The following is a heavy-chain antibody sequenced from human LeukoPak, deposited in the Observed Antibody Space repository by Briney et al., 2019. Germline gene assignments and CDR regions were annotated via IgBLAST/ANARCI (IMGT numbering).Heavy chain of an antibody. CDR3: ARARMGSRAAAGLYYFDY. V-gene: IGHV1-8*01. D-gene: IGHD6-13*01. CDR2: MNPNSGNT. CDR1: GYTFTSYD. J-gene: IGHJ4*02. Sequence: ASVKVSCKASGYTFTSYDINWVRQATGQGLEWMGWMNPNSGNTGYAQKFQGRVTMTRNTSISTAYMELSSLRSEDTAVYYCARARMGSRAAAGLYYFDYWGQGTLVTVSS.